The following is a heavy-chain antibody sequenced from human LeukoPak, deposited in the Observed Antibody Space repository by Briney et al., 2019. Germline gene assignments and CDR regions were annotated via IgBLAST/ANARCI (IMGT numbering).Heavy chain of an antibody. V-gene: IGHV1-2*02. CDR3: ARDPWDDYDSSGATKPLDY. Sequence: ASVTVSCKASGYTFTGYYIRWVRQAPGQGLEWMGWINPRNGGTKYAQKFQGRVTMTRDTSIITAYMELRRLRSDDTAVYYCARDPWDDYDSSGATKPLDYWGQGTLVTVSS. CDR1: GYTFTGYY. D-gene: IGHD3-22*01. J-gene: IGHJ4*02. CDR2: INPRNGGT.